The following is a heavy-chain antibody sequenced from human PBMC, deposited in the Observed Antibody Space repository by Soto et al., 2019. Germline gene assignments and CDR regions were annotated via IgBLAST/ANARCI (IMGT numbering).Heavy chain of an antibody. CDR3: ARQDFWSGSSGSHRAEKDY. Sequence: GESLKISCKGSGYSFTSYWIGWVRQMPGKGLEWMGIIYPGDSDTRYSPSFQGQVTISADKSISTAYLQWSSLKASDTAMYYCARQDFWSGSSGSHRAEKDYWGQGTLVTVSS. D-gene: IGHD3-3*01. CDR2: IYPGDSDT. CDR1: GYSFTSYW. J-gene: IGHJ4*02. V-gene: IGHV5-51*01.